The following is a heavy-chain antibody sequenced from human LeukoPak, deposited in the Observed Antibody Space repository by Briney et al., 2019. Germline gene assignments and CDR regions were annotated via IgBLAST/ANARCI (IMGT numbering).Heavy chain of an antibody. CDR3: ARECHSGYDCDPTMDV. D-gene: IGHD5-12*01. Sequence: GRSLRLSCAASGFTFSSYWMSWVRQAPGKGLEWVANIKQDGSEKYYVDSVKGRFTISRDNAKNSLYLQMNSLRAEDTAVYYCARECHSGYDCDPTMDVWGKGTTVTVSS. CDR1: GFTFSSYW. CDR2: IKQDGSEK. J-gene: IGHJ6*04. V-gene: IGHV3-7*03.